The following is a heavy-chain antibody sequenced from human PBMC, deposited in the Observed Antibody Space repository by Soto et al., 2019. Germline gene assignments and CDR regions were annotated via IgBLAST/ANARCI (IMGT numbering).Heavy chain of an antibody. CDR3: ARVTMVRGVISSGGDY. V-gene: IGHV3-21*01. CDR1: GFTFSSYS. CDR2: ISSSSSYI. D-gene: IGHD3-10*01. Sequence: EVQLVESGGGLVQPGGSLRLSCAASGFTFSSYSMNWVRQAPGKGLEWVSSISSSSSYIYYADSVKGRFTISRDNAKNSLYLQMNSLRAEDTAVYYCARVTMVRGVISSGGDYWGQGTLVTVSS. J-gene: IGHJ4*02.